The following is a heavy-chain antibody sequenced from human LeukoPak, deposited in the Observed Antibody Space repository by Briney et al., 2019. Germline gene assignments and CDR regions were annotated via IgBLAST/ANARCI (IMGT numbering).Heavy chain of an antibody. J-gene: IGHJ4*02. V-gene: IGHV1-2*02. D-gene: IGHD6-19*01. CDR1: GYTFTGYF. CDR2: INPDSGGT. CDR3: ARDPRVAGISHRLDY. Sequence: ASVKVSCKASGYTFTGYFIHWVRQAPGQGLEWRGWINPDSGGTNYAQKFQGRVTMTRDTSITTAYMEFNRLRSDDTAVFYCARDPRVAGISHRLDYWGQGTLVAVSS.